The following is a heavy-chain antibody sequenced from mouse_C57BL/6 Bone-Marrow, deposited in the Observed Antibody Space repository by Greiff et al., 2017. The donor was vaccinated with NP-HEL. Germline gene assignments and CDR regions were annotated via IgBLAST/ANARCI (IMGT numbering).Heavy chain of an antibody. CDR3: ARGGGNSAWFAY. CDR1: GYTFTSYW. CDR2: INPSNGGT. V-gene: IGHV1-53*01. J-gene: IGHJ3*01. Sequence: VQLKQPGTELVKPGASVKLSCKASGYTFTSYWMHWVKQRPGQGLEWIGNINPSNGGTNYNEKFKSKATLTVDKSSSTAYMQLSSLTSEDSAVYYCARGGGNSAWFAYWGQGTLVTVSA. D-gene: IGHD2-1*01.